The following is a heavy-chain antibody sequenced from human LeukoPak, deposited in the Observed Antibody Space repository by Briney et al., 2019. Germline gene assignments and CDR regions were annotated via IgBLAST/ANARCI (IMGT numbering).Heavy chain of an antibody. J-gene: IGHJ5*02. CDR2: ISYSGST. V-gene: IGHV4-39*01. Sequence: SETLSLTCTVSGGSISSNIYYWGWIRQSPGKGREWIGSISYSGSTHYNPSIKSRLTISVDRSNNHFSLRLSSVTAADTAVYYCARHHDYYDGSRYEWFDPWGQGTLVTVSS. CDR3: ARHHDYYDGSRYEWFDP. D-gene: IGHD3-22*01. CDR1: GGSISSNIYY.